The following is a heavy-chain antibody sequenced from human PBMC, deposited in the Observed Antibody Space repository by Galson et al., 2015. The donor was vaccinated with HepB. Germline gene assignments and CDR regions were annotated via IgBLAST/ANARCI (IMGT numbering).Heavy chain of an antibody. CDR2: IIPNSGDT. CDR1: GYTFTAYY. CDR3: ARGSSRVINWFDP. Sequence: SVKVSCKASGYTFTAYYIHWVRRAPGQGLEWMGWIIPNSGDTYYAQNFQGRVTMTRDTSISTAYMELSRLRSDDTAVYYCARGSSRVINWFDPWGQGTLVTVSS. J-gene: IGHJ5*02. D-gene: IGHD2/OR15-2a*01. V-gene: IGHV1-2*02.